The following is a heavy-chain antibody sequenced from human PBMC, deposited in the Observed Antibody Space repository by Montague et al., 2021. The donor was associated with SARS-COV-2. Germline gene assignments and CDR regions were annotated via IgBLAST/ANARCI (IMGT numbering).Heavy chain of an antibody. J-gene: IGHJ4*02. D-gene: IGHD2-15*01. CDR1: GFTFGHYA. CDR3: AKCTPEAAPEN. Sequence: SLRLSCAASGFTFGHYAMHWVRQIPGKGLEWVAGISGTGNDVSYAASLKGRFTISRDNANNSLFLQTDSLSDEDTALYYCAKCTPEAAPENWGQGTLVTVSS. CDR2: ISGTGNDV. V-gene: IGHV3-9*01.